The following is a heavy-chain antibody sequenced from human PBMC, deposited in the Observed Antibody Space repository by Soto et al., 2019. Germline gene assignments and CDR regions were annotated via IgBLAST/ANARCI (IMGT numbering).Heavy chain of an antibody. J-gene: IGHJ6*02. Sequence: SETLSLTCTVSGGSISSGCYYWSWLRRHPGKGLEWIGYIYYSGSTYYNPSLKSRVTISVDTSKNQFSLKLSSVTAADTAVYYCARDRWNRNYYYYYGMDVWGQGTTVTVSS. CDR3: ARDRWNRNYYYYYGMDV. V-gene: IGHV4-31*03. D-gene: IGHD1-1*01. CDR1: GGSISSGCYY. CDR2: IYYSGST.